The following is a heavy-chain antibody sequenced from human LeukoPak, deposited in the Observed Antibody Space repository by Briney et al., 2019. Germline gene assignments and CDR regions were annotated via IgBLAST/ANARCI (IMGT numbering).Heavy chain of an antibody. V-gene: IGHV3-9*01. J-gene: IGHJ6*02. Sequence: GRSLRLSCAASGFTFDDYAMHWVRQAPGKGLEWVSGISWNSGSIGYADSVKGRFTISRDNAKNSLYLQMNSLRAEDTALYYCAKDIGVRGIWYYSYYGMDVWGQGTTVTVSS. CDR2: ISWNSGSI. D-gene: IGHD3-10*01. CDR3: AKDIGVRGIWYYSYYGMDV. CDR1: GFTFDDYA.